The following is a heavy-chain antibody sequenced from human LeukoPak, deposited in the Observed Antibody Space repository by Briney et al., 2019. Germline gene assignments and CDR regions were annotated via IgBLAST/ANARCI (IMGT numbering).Heavy chain of an antibody. CDR2: ISAYNGNT. CDR3: TRGVVYGSGMVPFDY. J-gene: IGHJ4*02. V-gene: IGHV1-18*04. CDR1: GYTFTSYG. Sequence: ASVKVSCKASGYTFTSYGISWVRQAPGEGLEWMGWISAYNGNTNYAQKLQGRVTMTTDTSTSTAYMELRSLRSDDTAVYYCTRGVVYGSGMVPFDYWGQGTLVTVSS. D-gene: IGHD3-10*01.